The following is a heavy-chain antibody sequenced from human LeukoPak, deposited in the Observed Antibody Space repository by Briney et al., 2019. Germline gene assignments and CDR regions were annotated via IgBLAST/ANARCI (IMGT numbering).Heavy chain of an antibody. CDR1: GYTFTSSD. CDR2: VNPNSGNT. Sequence: ASVKVSCKASGYTFTSSDINWVRQATGQGLEWMGCVNPNSGNTAYAQKFQGRVTMTRDTSISTAYMELSSLRFDDTAVYCCAGEVGAENWFDPWGQGTLVTVSS. D-gene: IGHD1-26*01. CDR3: AGEVGAENWFDP. V-gene: IGHV1-8*01. J-gene: IGHJ5*02.